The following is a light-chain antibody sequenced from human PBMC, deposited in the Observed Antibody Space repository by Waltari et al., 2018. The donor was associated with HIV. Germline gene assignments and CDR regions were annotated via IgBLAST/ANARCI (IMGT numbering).Light chain of an antibody. J-gene: IGLJ2*01. CDR1: TGAVTSAHY. CDR2: DTS. CDR3: LLSYGGARV. Sequence: QAVVPQEPSLTVSPGGTVTLTCDSSTGAVTSAHYPYWFQRTPGQAPRTLIYDTSNKHSWTPARFSGSLLGGKAALTLSGAQPEDEAEYYCLLSYGGARVFGGGTKLTVL. V-gene: IGLV7-46*01.